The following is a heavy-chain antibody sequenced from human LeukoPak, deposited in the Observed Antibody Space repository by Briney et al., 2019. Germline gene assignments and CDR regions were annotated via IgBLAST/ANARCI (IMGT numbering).Heavy chain of an antibody. J-gene: IGHJ6*03. CDR1: GFTFSSLW. CDR3: TKDRQGPHQYHMDV. V-gene: IGHV3-7*01. CDR2: INQDGGTT. Sequence: PGGSLRLSCAASGFTFSSLWMSWVRQAPGRGPEWVANINQDGGTTYYVASVKGRFTISRDNAKNSLSLQMSSLRAEDTAVYYCTKDRQGPHQYHMDVWGKGTTVTVSS.